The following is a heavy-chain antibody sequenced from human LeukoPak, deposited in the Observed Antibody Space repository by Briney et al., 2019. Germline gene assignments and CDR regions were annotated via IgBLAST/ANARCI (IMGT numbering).Heavy chain of an antibody. Sequence: GGSLRLSCAASGFTGFTFTNAWMSWVRQAPGKGLEWVAAINDGGSSTYYADAVKGRFSISRDNSRTPLSVEMDSLRAEDTAVYYCAKGSSSGWPYYFDYWGQGTLVTVSS. CDR1: GFTGFTFTNA. J-gene: IGHJ4*02. CDR2: INDGGSST. V-gene: IGHV3-23*01. D-gene: IGHD6-19*01. CDR3: AKGSSSGWPYYFDY.